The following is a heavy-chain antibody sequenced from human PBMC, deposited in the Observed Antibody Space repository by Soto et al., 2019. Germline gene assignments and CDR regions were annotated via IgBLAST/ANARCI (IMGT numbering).Heavy chain of an antibody. CDR2: ISGSGAST. Sequence: GGSLRLSCVASGFIFSSYAMSWVRQAPGKGLEWVSAISGSGASTYYADSVKGRFTISRDNSKNTLYLQMNSLRAEDTAVYYCAKDSGGRSSWYVVRFDPWGQGTLVTVSS. D-gene: IGHD6-13*01. CDR3: AKDSGGRSSWYVVRFDP. V-gene: IGHV3-23*01. CDR1: GFIFSSYA. J-gene: IGHJ5*02.